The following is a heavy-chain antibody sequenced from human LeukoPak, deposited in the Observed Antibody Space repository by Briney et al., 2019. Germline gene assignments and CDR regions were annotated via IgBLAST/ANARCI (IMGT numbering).Heavy chain of an antibody. Sequence: SETLSLTCTVSGGSISSYYWSWIRQPAGKGLEWIGRIYTSGSTNYNPSLKSRVTMSVDTSKNQFSLKLSSVTAADTAVYYCARDAGYDFWSGYYGKSGYYYYGMDVWGQGTTVTVSS. CDR2: IYTSGST. D-gene: IGHD3-3*01. J-gene: IGHJ6*02. V-gene: IGHV4-4*07. CDR3: ARDAGYDFWSGYYGKSGYYYYGMDV. CDR1: GGSISSYY.